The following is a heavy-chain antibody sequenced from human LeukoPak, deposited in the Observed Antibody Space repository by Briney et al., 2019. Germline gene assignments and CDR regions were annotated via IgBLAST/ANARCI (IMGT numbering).Heavy chain of an antibody. CDR2: IYYSGST. J-gene: IGHJ4*02. Sequence: SSETLSLTCTVSGASISSYYWNWIRQPPGKGLEWIGYIYYSGSTNYNPSLKSRVTISVDTSKNQFSLKLSSVTAADTAVYYCARHRHGGYNYGIDYWGQGTLVTVSS. CDR3: ARHRHGGYNYGIDY. D-gene: IGHD5-18*01. V-gene: IGHV4-59*08. CDR1: GASISSYY.